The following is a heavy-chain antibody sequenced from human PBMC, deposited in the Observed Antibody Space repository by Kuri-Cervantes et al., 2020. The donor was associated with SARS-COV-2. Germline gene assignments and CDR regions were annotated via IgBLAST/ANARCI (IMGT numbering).Heavy chain of an antibody. CDR3: ARALIAVAGKNYYGTDV. J-gene: IGHJ6*02. D-gene: IGHD6-19*01. V-gene: IGHV1-2*06. CDR2: INPNSGGT. CDR1: GYTSTGYY. Sequence: ASVKVSRKASGYTSTGYYMHWVRQAPGQGLEWMGRINPNSGGTNYAQKFQGRVTMTRDTSISTAYMELSRLRSDDTAVYYCARALIAVAGKNYYGTDVWGQGTTVTVSS.